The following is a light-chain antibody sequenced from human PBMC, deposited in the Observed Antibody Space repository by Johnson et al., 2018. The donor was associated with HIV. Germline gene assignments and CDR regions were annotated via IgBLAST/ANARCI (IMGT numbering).Light chain of an antibody. V-gene: IGLV1-51*01. CDR3: GTWDSSLSAFYV. Sequence: QPVLTQPPSVSAAPGQKVTISCSGSSSNIGNNYVSWYQQLPGTAPKLLIYDNNKRPSGIPDRFSGSKSGKSDTLGITGLQTGDEADYYCGTWDSSLSAFYVFGTGTKVTVL. CDR2: DNN. CDR1: SSNIGNNY. J-gene: IGLJ1*01.